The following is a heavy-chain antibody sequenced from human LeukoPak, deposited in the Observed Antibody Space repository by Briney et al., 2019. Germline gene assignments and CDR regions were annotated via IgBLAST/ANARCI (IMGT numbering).Heavy chain of an antibody. D-gene: IGHD3-10*01. Sequence: SETLSLTCAVYGGSFSGYYWSWIRQPPGKGLEWIGEINHSGSTNYNPSLKSRVTISVDTSKNQFSLKLSSVTAADTAVYYCAREGPYGSGSYLVPREYSFDYWGQGTLVTVSP. V-gene: IGHV4-34*01. CDR1: GGSFSGYY. CDR2: INHSGST. CDR3: AREGPYGSGSYLVPREYSFDY. J-gene: IGHJ4*02.